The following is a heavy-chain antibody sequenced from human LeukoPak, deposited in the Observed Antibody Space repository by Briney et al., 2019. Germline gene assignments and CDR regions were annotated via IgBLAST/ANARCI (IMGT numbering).Heavy chain of an antibody. D-gene: IGHD3-16*01. CDR1: GFTFGKYW. CDR2: ISGNGDIT. Sequence: GGSLRLSCVASGFTFGKYWMSWVRQAPGKGLEWVSAISGNGDITYYTDSVKGRFTISRDNSKNTLFLQMNSLRAEDTAVYYCAKVTGGDMITYGGLDYWGQGPLVTVSS. V-gene: IGHV3-23*01. J-gene: IGHJ4*02. CDR3: AKVTGGDMITYGGLDY.